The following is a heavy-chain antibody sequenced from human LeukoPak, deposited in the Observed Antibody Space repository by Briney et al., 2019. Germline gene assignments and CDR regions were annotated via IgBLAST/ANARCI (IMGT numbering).Heavy chain of an antibody. Sequence: PSETLSLTCTVSGGSICSYYWSWIRQPPGKGLEWIGYIYYSGSTNYNPSLKSRVTISVDTSKNQFSLKLSSVTAADTAVYYCARVHGGGNFPFTAFDIWGQGTMVTVSS. CDR1: GGSICSYY. CDR3: ARVHGGGNFPFTAFDI. CDR2: IYYSGST. V-gene: IGHV4-59*01. D-gene: IGHD4-23*01. J-gene: IGHJ3*02.